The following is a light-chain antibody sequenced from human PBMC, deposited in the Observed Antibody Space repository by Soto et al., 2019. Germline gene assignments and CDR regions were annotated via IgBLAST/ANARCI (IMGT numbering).Light chain of an antibody. J-gene: IGLJ1*01. CDR2: EGI. CDR1: SSDIGTYNL. Sequence: QSVLTQPASVSGSPGQSITISCTGTSSDIGTYNLVSWYQHYPGKAPKLMIYEGIKRPSGVSNRFSGSKSGTSASLAISGLQSEDEADYYCAAWDDSLNGYVFGTGTKV. V-gene: IGLV2-14*02. CDR3: AAWDDSLNGYV.